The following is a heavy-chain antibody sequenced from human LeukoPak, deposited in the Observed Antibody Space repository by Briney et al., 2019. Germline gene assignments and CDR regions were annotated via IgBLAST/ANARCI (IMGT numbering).Heavy chain of an antibody. Sequence: SETLSLTCTVSGGSISSYYWSWIRQPPGKGLEWIGYIYYSGSTNYNPSLKSRVTISVDTSKNQFSLKLSSVTAADTAVYYCARHVAVTSVMEEYYFDYWGQGTLVTVSS. D-gene: IGHD4-17*01. CDR1: GGSISSYY. V-gene: IGHV4-59*08. CDR2: IYYSGST. J-gene: IGHJ4*02. CDR3: ARHVAVTSVMEEYYFDY.